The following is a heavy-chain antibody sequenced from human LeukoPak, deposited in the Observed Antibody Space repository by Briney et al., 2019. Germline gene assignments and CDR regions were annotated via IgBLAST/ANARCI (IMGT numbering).Heavy chain of an antibody. D-gene: IGHD3-9*01. V-gene: IGHV4-61*02. J-gene: IGHJ6*03. Sequence: PSETLFLTCTVSGGSISSATYYWSWIRQPAGKGLEWIGRIYTSGSTNYNPSLKSRVTISVDTSKNQFSLKLSSVTAADTAVYYCARVRYYDILTGYYYYYMDVWGKGTTVTISS. CDR1: GGSISSATYY. CDR3: ARVRYYDILTGYYYYYMDV. CDR2: IYTSGST.